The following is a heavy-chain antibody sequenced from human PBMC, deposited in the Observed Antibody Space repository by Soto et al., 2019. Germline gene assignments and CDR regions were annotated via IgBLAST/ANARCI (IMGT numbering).Heavy chain of an antibody. CDR1: GGPISSSSYY. CDR2: IYYSGST. V-gene: IGHV4-39*01. D-gene: IGHD6-25*01. Sequence: NPSETLSLTCTVSGGPISSSSYYWGWIRQPPGKGLEWIGSIYYSGSTYYNPSLKSRVTISVDTSKNQFSLKLSSVTAADTAVYYCARHDRLHYFDYWGQGTLVTVSS. J-gene: IGHJ4*02. CDR3: ARHDRLHYFDY.